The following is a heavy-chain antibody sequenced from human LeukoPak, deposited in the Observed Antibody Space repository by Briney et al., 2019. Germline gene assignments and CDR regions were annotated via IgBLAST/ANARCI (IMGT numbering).Heavy chain of an antibody. CDR3: ARGDYYYMDV. Sequence: PSETLSLTCAVYGGSFSGYYWSWIRQPPGKGLEWIGEINHSGSTNYNPSLKSRVTISVDTSKNQFSLKLSSVTAADTAVYYRARGDYYYMDVWGKGTTVTVPS. J-gene: IGHJ6*03. CDR1: GGSFSGYY. CDR2: INHSGST. V-gene: IGHV4-34*01.